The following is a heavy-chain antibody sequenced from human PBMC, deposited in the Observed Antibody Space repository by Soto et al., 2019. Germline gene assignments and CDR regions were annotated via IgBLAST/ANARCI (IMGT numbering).Heavy chain of an antibody. CDR2: IQPGDADT. CDR3: ARYEYSYGYIDY. Sequence: GESLKISCKGSGYSFTTYWIGWVRQMPGKGLEWMGIIQPGDADTAYSPSFQGQVTISADKSISTAYLQWSSLKASDTAMYYCARYEYSYGYIDYWGQGTLVTVSS. D-gene: IGHD5-18*01. J-gene: IGHJ4*02. V-gene: IGHV5-51*01. CDR1: GYSFTTYW.